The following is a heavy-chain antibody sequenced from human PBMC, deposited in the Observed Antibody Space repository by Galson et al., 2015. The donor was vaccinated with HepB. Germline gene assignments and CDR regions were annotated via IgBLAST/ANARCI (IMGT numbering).Heavy chain of an antibody. V-gene: IGHV1-18*03. CDR1: GYTFTDYG. CDR3: VKGGRTKSDS. D-gene: IGHD3-10*01. J-gene: IGHJ5*01. Sequence: SVKVSCKVSGYTFTDYGITWVRQAPGQGLERMGWISTYYGKTNYAEKFQGRVTMTRDTSTSTAYMELRNLRSDDLAVYHCVKGGRTKSDSWGQGTLVTASS. CDR2: ISTYYGKT.